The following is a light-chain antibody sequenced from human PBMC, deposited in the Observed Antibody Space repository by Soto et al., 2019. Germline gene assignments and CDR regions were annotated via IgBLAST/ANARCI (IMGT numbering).Light chain of an antibody. CDR3: QQSYTTPGT. CDR1: QSISSY. J-gene: IGKJ2*02. Sequence: DIQMTQGPSSLSASVGDRVTITCRASQSISSYLNWYQQKPGKAPKLLIHGATTLQSGVPSRFSSSRSGTDFALTISSLQPEDFATYYCQQSYTTPGTFGQGTKLDIK. CDR2: GAT. V-gene: IGKV1-39*01.